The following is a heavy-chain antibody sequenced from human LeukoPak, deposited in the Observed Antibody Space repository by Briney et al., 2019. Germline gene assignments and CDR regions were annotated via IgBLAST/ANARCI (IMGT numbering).Heavy chain of an antibody. CDR3: SRDPRHSDY. Sequence: GGSLRLSCAASGFTFSDSYMTWIRQAPGKGLELLSYISGSSSDVNYIDSVRGRFTISRDNAKNSLYLHMNSLTVEDTAVYYCSRDPRHSDYWGQGTLVTVSS. CDR1: GFTFSDSY. V-gene: IGHV3-11*01. J-gene: IGHJ4*02. CDR2: ISGSSSDV.